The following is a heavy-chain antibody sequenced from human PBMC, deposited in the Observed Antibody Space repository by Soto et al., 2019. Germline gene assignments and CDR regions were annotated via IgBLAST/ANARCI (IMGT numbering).Heavy chain of an antibody. CDR3: TSKGIALAGSGRSGYGLGV. Sequence: EVQLVESGGGLVQPGGSLKLSCAASGFTLSGSGMHWVRQASGKGLEWVGRIRSKANSYATADAAPVKGRFTISRDDSKNTAYLQMNSLKTEDTAVYYCTSKGIALAGSGRSGYGLGVWVQGTTVTVSS. CDR2: IRSKANSYAT. CDR1: GFTLSGSG. V-gene: IGHV3-73*02. D-gene: IGHD6-19*01. J-gene: IGHJ6*02.